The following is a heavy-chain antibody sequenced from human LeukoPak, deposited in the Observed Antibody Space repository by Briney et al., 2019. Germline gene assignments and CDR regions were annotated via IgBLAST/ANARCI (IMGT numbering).Heavy chain of an antibody. D-gene: IGHD6-19*01. J-gene: IGHJ4*02. CDR2: IYYSGST. CDR3: ARGSAVADTWDYVDY. V-gene: IGHV4-59*01. CDR1: GGSISSYS. Sequence: SETLSLTCTVSGGSISSYSWSWIRQPPGKGLEWIGYIYYSGSTYYNPSLKSRVTISVDTSKNQFSLKLSSVTAADTAVYYCARGSAVADTWDYVDYWGQGTLVTVSS.